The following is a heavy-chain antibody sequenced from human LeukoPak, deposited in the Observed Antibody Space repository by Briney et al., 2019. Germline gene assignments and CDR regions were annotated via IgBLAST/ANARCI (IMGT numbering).Heavy chain of an antibody. V-gene: IGHV3-33*01. CDR3: ARDFHYYDSSGCLGY. D-gene: IGHD3-22*01. Sequence: PGGSLRLSCAASGFTFSSYGMHWVRQAPGKGLEWVAVIWYDGSNKYYADSVKGRFTISRDNSKNTLYLQMSSLRAEDTAVYYCARDFHYYDSSGCLGYWGQGTLVTVSS. CDR1: GFTFSSYG. CDR2: IWYDGSNK. J-gene: IGHJ4*02.